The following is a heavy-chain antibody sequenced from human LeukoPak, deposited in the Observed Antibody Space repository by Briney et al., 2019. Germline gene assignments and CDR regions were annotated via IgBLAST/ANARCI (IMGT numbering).Heavy chain of an antibody. CDR1: GYTFTGYY. D-gene: IGHD3-16*01. CDR2: INPNSGGT. CDR3: ARDANYHDSDAYYDALDI. Sequence: ASVKVSCKASGYTFTGYYMHWVRQAPGQGLEWMGWINPNSGGTNYAQKFQGWVTMTRDTSISTAYMELSRLRSDDTAVYYCARDANYHDSDAYYDALDIWGQGTLVTVSS. V-gene: IGHV1-2*04. J-gene: IGHJ3*02.